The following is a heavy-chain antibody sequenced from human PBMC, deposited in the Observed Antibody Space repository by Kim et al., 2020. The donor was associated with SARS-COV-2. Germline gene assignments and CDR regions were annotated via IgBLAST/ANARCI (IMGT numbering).Heavy chain of an antibody. CDR1: GFTFSSYG. CDR3: AKDLWFGELFYYYYGMDV. V-gene: IGHV3-30*18. J-gene: IGHJ6*02. Sequence: GGSLRLSCAASGFTFSSYGMHWVRQAPGKGLEWVAVISYDGSNKYYADSVKGRFTISRDNSKNTLYLQMNSLRAEDTAVYYCAKDLWFGELFYYYYGMDVWGQGTTVTVS. CDR2: ISYDGSNK. D-gene: IGHD3-10*01.